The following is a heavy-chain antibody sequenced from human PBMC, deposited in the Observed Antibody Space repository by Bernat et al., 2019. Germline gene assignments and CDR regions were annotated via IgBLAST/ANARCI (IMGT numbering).Heavy chain of an antibody. CDR1: GFTFSNAW. D-gene: IGHD6-13*01. J-gene: IGHJ3*02. Sequence: EVQLLESGGGLVKPGGSLRLSCAASGFTFSNAWMNWVRQAPGKGPEWVGRIKSKTDGGTTDYAAPVKGRFTISRDDSKNTLYLQMNSLKTEDTAVYYCTTSLISSSWENDAFDIWGQGTMVTVSS. CDR3: TTSLISSSWENDAFDI. V-gene: IGHV3-15*07. CDR2: IKSKTDGGTT.